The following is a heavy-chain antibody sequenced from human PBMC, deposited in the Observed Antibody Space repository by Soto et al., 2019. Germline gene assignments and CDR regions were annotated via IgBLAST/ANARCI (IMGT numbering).Heavy chain of an antibody. V-gene: IGHV3-30-3*01. CDR2: VSFDGSNK. CDR3: ARDQTAITTAGGGRIDR. D-gene: IGHD6-13*01. CDR1: GFTFSTHA. Sequence: QVQLVESGGGVVQPGRSLRLSCAASGFTFSTHAMHWVRQAPGKGLECVAIVSFDGSNKYYADSVKGRFTISRDNSKNTLYLQMSGLTPEDTAFYYSARDQTAITTAGGGRIDRWGQGTLVTVSS. J-gene: IGHJ5*02.